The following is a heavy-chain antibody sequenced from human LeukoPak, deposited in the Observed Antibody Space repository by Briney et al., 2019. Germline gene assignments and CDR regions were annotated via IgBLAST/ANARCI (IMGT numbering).Heavy chain of an antibody. CDR2: INPSGGST. Sequence: ASVKVSCKASGYSFTTFGITWVRQAPGQGLEWMGIINPSGGSTSYAQKFQGRVTMTRDMSTSTVYMELSSLRSEDTAVYYCARSSSTNIAAAGLLDYWGQGTLVTVSS. D-gene: IGHD6-13*01. CDR3: ARSSSTNIAAAGLLDY. J-gene: IGHJ4*02. CDR1: GYSFTTFG. V-gene: IGHV1-46*01.